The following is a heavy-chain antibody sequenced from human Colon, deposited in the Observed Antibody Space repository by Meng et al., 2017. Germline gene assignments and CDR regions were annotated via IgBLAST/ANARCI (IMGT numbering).Heavy chain of an antibody. V-gene: IGHV3-49*03. J-gene: IGHJ4*02. CDR1: GFTFSDYA. D-gene: IGHD4-23*01. Sequence: SLKISCTASGFTFSDYAMSWFRQAPGKGPGWIGFIRSRSSGGTTESAASVKGRFLISRDDSTSIAYLQMNSLRTEDTALYYCATVASDRSVRAYYFDFWGQGTLVTVSS. CDR2: IRSRSSGGTT. CDR3: ATVASDRSVRAYYFDF.